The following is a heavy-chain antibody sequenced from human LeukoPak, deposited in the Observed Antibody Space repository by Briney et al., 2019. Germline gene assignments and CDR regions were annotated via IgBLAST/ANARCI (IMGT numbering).Heavy chain of an antibody. V-gene: IGHV3-21*06. J-gene: IGHJ4*02. Sequence: GGSLRLSCAASGFTFSSYSMNWVRQAPGKGLEWVSSITSSSNYIYNADSVKGRFTISRDNAQNALYLQMNSLRAEDTAVYYFARGGDCSGTSCYLIIDYWGQGTRVTVS. CDR2: ITSSSNYI. CDR3: ARGGDCSGTSCYLIIDY. D-gene: IGHD2-2*01. CDR1: GFTFSSYS.